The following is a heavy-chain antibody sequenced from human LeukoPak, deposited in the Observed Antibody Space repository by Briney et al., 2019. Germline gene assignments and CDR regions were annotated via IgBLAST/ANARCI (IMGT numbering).Heavy chain of an antibody. CDR3: AKDIRYEDYAYDI. V-gene: IGHV3-23*01. J-gene: IGHJ3*02. CDR1: GFSFSSYA. CDR2: VNGRGAAT. Sequence: PGGSPILSCAASGFSFSSYAMSWVRQGPGKGLEWVSSVNGRGAATFYADSVRGRFTISRDNSQNILFLKMNSLRVDDTAVYFCAKDIRYEDYAYDIWGQGTM. D-gene: IGHD2-2*01.